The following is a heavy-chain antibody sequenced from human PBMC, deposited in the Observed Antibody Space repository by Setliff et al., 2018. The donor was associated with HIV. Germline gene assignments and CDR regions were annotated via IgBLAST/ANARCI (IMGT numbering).Heavy chain of an antibody. Sequence: SETLSLTCTVSGDSISSGSNYWSWIRQPAGKGLEWIGRIYTSGPRYNPSLENRVTISVDTSKSQFFLMLSSVTAADTAVYYCARASSDIPGVDSNYFDGWGQGTLVTVSS. CDR1: GDSISSGSNY. D-gene: IGHD2-2*01. CDR3: ARASSDIPGVDSNYFDG. J-gene: IGHJ4*02. CDR2: IYTSGP. V-gene: IGHV4-61*02.